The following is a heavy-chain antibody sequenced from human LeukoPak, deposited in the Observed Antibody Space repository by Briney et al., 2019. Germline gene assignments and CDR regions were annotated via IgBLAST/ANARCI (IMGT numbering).Heavy chain of an antibody. J-gene: IGHJ6*02. D-gene: IGHD2-2*02. CDR1: GGTFISYA. CDR2: IIPIFGTA. Sequence: SVKVSCKASGGTFISYAISWVRQAPGQGLEWMGGIIPIFGTANYAQKFQGRVTITADESTSTAYMELSSLRSEDTAVYYCARCGVPAAIPLDDYYYGMDVWGQGTTVTVSS. CDR3: ARCGVPAAIPLDDYYYGMDV. V-gene: IGHV1-69*13.